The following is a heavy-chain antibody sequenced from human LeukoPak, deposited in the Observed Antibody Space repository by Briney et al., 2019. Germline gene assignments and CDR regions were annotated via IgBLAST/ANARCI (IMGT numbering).Heavy chain of an antibody. CDR1: GYTFTSYG. CDR2: ISAYNGNT. D-gene: IGHD1-26*01. J-gene: IGHJ3*02. V-gene: IGHV1-18*01. CDR3: ARGGARTNDAFDI. Sequence: AASVKVSCKASGYTFTSYGISWVRQAPGQGLDWMGWISAYNGNTNYAQKHQGRGTMTTDTSTRTAYMELRSLRSDHTAVYYCARGGARTNDAFDIWGQGTMVTVSS.